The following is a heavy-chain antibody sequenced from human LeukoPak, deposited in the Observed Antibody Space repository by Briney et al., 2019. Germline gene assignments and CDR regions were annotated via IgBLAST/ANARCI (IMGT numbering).Heavy chain of an antibody. CDR3: ARVGGCSGGSCYSDAFDI. J-gene: IGHJ3*02. CDR1: GYTFTSYG. Sequence: VKVSCKASGYTFTSYGISWVRQAPGQGLEWMGWISAYNGNTNYAQKLQGRVTMTTDTSTSTAYMELRSLRPDDTAVYYCARVGGCSGGSCYSDAFDIWGQGTMVTVSS. CDR2: ISAYNGNT. D-gene: IGHD2-15*01. V-gene: IGHV1-18*01.